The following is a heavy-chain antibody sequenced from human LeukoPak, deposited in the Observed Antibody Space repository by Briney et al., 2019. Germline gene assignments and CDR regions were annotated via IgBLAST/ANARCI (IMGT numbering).Heavy chain of an antibody. D-gene: IGHD2-2*01. CDR1: GYTFTGYY. J-gene: IGHJ3*02. V-gene: IGHV1-2*04. CDR3: ARSEDIVVVPAAMDMGNAFDI. CDR2: INPNSGGT. Sequence: ASVKVSCKASGYTFTGYYMHWVRQAPGQGLEWMGWINPNSGGTNYAQKFQGWVTMTRGTSISTAYMELSRLRSDDTAVYYCARSEDIVVVPAAMDMGNAFDIWGQGTMVTVSS.